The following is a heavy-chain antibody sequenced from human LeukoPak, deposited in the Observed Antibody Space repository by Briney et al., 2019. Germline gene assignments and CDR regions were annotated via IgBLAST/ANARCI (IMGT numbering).Heavy chain of an antibody. CDR2: ISHSGGS. J-gene: IGHJ4*02. V-gene: IGHV4-34*01. Sequence: KASETLSLTCGVTGISFSDYYWSWIRQSPGKGLEWIGEISHSGGSKYSPSLKSRVAISIDTSKNQFSLKLTSVTAADTAVYYCVRGVRSWGRKVLDFWGQGTLVTVSS. D-gene: IGHD3-16*01. CDR1: GISFSDYY. CDR3: VRGVRSWGRKVLDF.